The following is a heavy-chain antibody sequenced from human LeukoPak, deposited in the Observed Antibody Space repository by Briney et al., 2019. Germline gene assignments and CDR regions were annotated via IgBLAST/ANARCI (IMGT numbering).Heavy chain of an antibody. J-gene: IGHJ6*04. CDR1: GFTFSSYE. V-gene: IGHV3-48*03. CDR3: ARSRSGTYYNADV. D-gene: IGHD3-10*01. CDR2: ISNGGNTI. Sequence: TGGSLRLSCAASGFTFSSYEMNWVRQAPGKGLEWVSYISNGGNTIYYADSVKGRFTISRDNSLFLQMNSLRAEDTAVYYCARSRSGTYYNADVWGKGTTVTISS.